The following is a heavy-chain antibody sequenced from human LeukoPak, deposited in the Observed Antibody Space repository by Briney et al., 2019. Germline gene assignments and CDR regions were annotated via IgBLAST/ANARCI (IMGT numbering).Heavy chain of an antibody. V-gene: IGHV4-34*01. J-gene: IGHJ5*02. CDR2: INHSGSA. Sequence: SETLSLTCAVYGGSFSGYYWSWIRQPPGKGLEWIGEINHSGSANYNPSLKSRVTISVDTSKNQFSLKLSSVTAADTAVYYCARWGSYDNWFDPWGQGTLVTVSS. CDR1: GGSFSGYY. D-gene: IGHD3-16*01. CDR3: ARWGSYDNWFDP.